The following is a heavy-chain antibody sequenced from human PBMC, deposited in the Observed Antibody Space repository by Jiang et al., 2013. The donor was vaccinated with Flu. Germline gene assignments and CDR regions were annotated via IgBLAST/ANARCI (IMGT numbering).Heavy chain of an antibody. D-gene: IGHD3-10*01. CDR2: ISYDGSNK. CDR1: GFTFSSYG. V-gene: IGHV3-30*18. Sequence: CAASGFTFSSYGMHWVRQAPGKGLEWVAVISYDGSNKYYADSVKGRFTISRDNSKNTLYLQMNSLRAEDTAVYYCAKDSRAPLWFGELLSSGYYFDYWGQGTLVTVSS. CDR3: AKDSRAPLWFGELLSSGYYFDY. J-gene: IGHJ4*02.